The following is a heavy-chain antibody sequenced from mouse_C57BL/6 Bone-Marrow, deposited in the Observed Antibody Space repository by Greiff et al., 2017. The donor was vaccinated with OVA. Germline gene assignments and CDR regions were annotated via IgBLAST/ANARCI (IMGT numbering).Heavy chain of an antibody. V-gene: IGHV2-4*01. J-gene: IGHJ1*03. CDR2: IWSGGST. CDR3: AKTGFITTVVATLDWYFDV. Sequence: VQLQQSGPGLVQPSQSLSITCTVSGFSLTSYGVHWVRQPPGKGLEWLGVIWSGGSTAYNAAFISSLSISKDNSKSHVFFKMNSLHADDTAIYYCAKTGFITTVVATLDWYFDVWGTGTTVTVSS. D-gene: IGHD1-1*01. CDR1: GFSLTSYG.